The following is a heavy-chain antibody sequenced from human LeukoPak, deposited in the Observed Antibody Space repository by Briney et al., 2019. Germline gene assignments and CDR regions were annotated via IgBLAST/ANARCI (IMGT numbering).Heavy chain of an antibody. Sequence: SQTLSLTCAICGDSVSSHIAACNWIRRSRSRGLEWLGRTYYRSKWYNDYAVSVKSRITINPDTSKNQFSLQLNSVAPEDTAVYYCARDSSLLWFEEPKPANAFDIWGRETMVTVSS. V-gene: IGHV6-1*01. CDR1: GDSVSSHIAA. CDR3: ARDSSLLWFEEPKPANAFDI. D-gene: IGHD3-10*01. J-gene: IGHJ3*02. CDR2: TYYRSKWYN.